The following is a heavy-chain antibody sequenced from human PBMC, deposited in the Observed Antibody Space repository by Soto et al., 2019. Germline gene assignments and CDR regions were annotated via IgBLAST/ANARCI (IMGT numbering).Heavy chain of an antibody. CDR3: ARVFSDSSSFFDP. CDR2: FFVGGNT. D-gene: IGHD6-13*01. Sequence: TSETLSLTCTVSGGSIGSTTYYWGWMRQPPGKGLEWIASFFVGGNTYYNPSLKSRVTISVDTSKNHFSLKLSSVTAADTAVYYCARVFSDSSSFFDPWGQGTLVTVSS. CDR1: GGSIGSTTYY. J-gene: IGHJ5*02. V-gene: IGHV4-39*07.